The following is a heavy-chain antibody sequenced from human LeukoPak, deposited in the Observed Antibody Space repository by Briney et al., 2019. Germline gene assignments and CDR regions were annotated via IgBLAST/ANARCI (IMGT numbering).Heavy chain of an antibody. CDR3: ARGSGSYFIGYYYYMDV. CDR1: GGSISSGSYY. CDR2: IYTSGST. Sequence: SETLSLTCSVSGGSISSGSYYWSWIRQPAGKGLEWIGRIYTSGSTNYNPSLKSRVTISVDTSKNQFSLKLSSVTAADTAVYYCARGSGSYFIGYYYYMDVWGKGTTVTVSS. V-gene: IGHV4-61*02. D-gene: IGHD1-26*01. J-gene: IGHJ6*03.